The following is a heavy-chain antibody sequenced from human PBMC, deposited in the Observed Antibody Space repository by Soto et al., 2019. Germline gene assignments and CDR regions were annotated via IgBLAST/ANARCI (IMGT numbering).Heavy chain of an antibody. Sequence: GGSLRLSCAASGFTFSSYGMHWVRQAPGKGLEWVAVISYDGSNKYYADSVKGRFTISRDNSKNTLYLQMNSLRAEDTAVYYCAKDMITGSSSPVDYWGQGTLVTVSS. CDR3: AKDMITGSSSPVDY. D-gene: IGHD6-6*01. J-gene: IGHJ4*02. CDR2: ISYDGSNK. V-gene: IGHV3-30*18. CDR1: GFTFSSYG.